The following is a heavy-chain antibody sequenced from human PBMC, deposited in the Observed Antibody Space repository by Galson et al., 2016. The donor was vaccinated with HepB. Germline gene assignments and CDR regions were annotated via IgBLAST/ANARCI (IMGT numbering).Heavy chain of an antibody. V-gene: IGHV2-5*02. J-gene: IGHJ4*02. CDR1: GFSLSTSGVG. D-gene: IGHD2-21*01. CDR2: IYWDDDE. Sequence: PALVKPTQNLTLTCTFSGFSLSTSGVGVGWIRQPPGRALEWLALIYWDDDERYSPSLKSRLAITKDTSKNQVVLTMTNMDPVDTATYYCAHRTVVIPYFDVWGQGTLVTVSS. CDR3: AHRTVVIPYFDV.